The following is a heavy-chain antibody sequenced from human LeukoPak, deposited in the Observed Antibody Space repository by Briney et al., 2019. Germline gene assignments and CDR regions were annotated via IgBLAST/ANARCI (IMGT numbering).Heavy chain of an antibody. CDR3: ARDTTVASGMQF. D-gene: IGHD4-23*01. V-gene: IGHV4-59*01. CDR1: GGSISTFS. J-gene: IGHJ4*02. Sequence: SETLSLTCTVSGGSISTFSWSWVRQSPGKGLEWIGSIYSSPTNFNPSFKSRVAMSVDTSKNQFSLRLNSVTTADSAVYYCARDTTVASGMQFWGQGTLVTVSS. CDR2: IYSSPT.